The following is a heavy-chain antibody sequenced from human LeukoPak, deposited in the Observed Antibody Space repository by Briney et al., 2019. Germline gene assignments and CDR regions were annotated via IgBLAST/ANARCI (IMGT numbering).Heavy chain of an antibody. D-gene: IGHD2-2*03. CDR2: TYHSGST. J-gene: IGHJ6*03. CDR3: AKDGFERGADTDYMDV. Sequence: NPSGTLSLTCGVSGGSIGVGYGGVGFGSPPGRGLGGLGETYHSGSTNYNPSLKSRVTISVDKSKNQFSLSLSSVTAADTAVYYCAKDGFERGADTDYMDVWGKGTTVIVSS. V-gene: IGHV4-4*02. CDR1: GGSIGVGYG.